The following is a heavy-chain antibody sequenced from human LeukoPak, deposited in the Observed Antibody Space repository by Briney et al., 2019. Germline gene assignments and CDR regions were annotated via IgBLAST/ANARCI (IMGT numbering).Heavy chain of an antibody. CDR1: GYSFTSYW. J-gene: IGHJ4*02. Sequence: GESLKISCKGSGYSFTSYWIGWVRQMPGKGLEWMGIIYPGDSDTRYSPSFQGQVTISVGKSINTAYLQWSSLKASDTAIYYCARQGLRYLDWSVDSWGQGTLVTVSS. CDR2: IYPGDSDT. V-gene: IGHV5-51*01. CDR3: ARQGLRYLDWSVDS. D-gene: IGHD3-3*01.